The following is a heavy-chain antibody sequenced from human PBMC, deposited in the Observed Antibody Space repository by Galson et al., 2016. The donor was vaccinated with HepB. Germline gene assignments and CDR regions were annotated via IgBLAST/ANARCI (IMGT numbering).Heavy chain of an antibody. Sequence: SVKVSCKASGYTFTSFGISWVRQAPGQGLEWMGWISAYNGHTNYAQNLQGRFTMTTDTSTSTAYMELRRLRSNDTAVYYCARDDAGFGHSSSPYYYYYGMDVWGQGTTVTVSS. D-gene: IGHD1-14*01. J-gene: IGHJ6*02. CDR1: GYTFTSFG. CDR3: ARDDAGFGHSSSPYYYYYGMDV. V-gene: IGHV1-18*01. CDR2: ISAYNGHT.